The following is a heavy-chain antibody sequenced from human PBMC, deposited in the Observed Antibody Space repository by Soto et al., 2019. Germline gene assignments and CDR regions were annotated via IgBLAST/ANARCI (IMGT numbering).Heavy chain of an antibody. J-gene: IGHJ6*03. Sequence: SVKVSCTDSGFTFTSSAMQWVRQARGQRLEWIGWIVVGSGNTNYAQKFQERVTITRDMSTSTAYMELSSLRSEDTAVYYCAASSFAIYYYYYMDVWGKGTTVTVSS. CDR2: IVVGSGNT. V-gene: IGHV1-58*02. D-gene: IGHD3-3*01. CDR1: GFTFTSSA. CDR3: AASSFAIYYYYYMDV.